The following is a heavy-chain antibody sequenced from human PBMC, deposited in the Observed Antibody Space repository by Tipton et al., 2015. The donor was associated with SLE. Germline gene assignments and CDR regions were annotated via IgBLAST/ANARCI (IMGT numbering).Heavy chain of an antibody. J-gene: IGHJ4*02. CDR2: INHSGST. Sequence: TLSLTCAVYGGSFSGYYWSWIRQPPGKGLEWIGEINHSGSTNYNPSLKSRVTISVDTSKNQFSLNLSSVTAADTAVYYCATGRRIVGAVFDYWGQGTLVTVSS. CDR1: GGSFSGYY. D-gene: IGHD1-26*01. CDR3: ATGRRIVGAVFDY. V-gene: IGHV4-34*01.